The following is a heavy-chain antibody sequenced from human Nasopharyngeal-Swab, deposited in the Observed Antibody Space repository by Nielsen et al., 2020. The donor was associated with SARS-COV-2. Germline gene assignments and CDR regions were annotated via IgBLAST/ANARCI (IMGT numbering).Heavy chain of an antibody. CDR2: IYPGDSDT. V-gene: IGHV5-51*01. CDR3: ASSPYSSSVYYYYGMDV. D-gene: IGHD6-6*01. J-gene: IGHJ6*02. Sequence: VRQMPGKGLEWMGIIYPGDSDTRYSSSFQGQVTISADKSISTAYLQWSSLKASDTAMYYCASSPYSSSVYYYYGMDVWGQGTTVTVSS.